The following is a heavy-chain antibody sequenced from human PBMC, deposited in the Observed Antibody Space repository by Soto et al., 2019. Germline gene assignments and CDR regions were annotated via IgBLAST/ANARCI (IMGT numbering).Heavy chain of an antibody. V-gene: IGHV3-21*01. CDR2: IDSRSTSDYI. CDR3: AKVGGWGFVDY. CDR1: GFPFSTYT. Sequence: DVQLVASGGGLVKPEGSLRLSCGASGFPFSTYTMSWVRQAPGKRLEWVSSIDSRSTSDYIYYADSVTGRFTISRDNARNSLYLQMDSLRVEDTAVYYCAKVGGWGFVDYWGRGTLVTVSS. J-gene: IGHJ4*02. D-gene: IGHD3-10*01.